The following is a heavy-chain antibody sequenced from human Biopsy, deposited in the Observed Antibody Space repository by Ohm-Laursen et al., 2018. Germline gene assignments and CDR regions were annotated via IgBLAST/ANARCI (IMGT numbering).Heavy chain of an antibody. CDR2: IYPNNGAT. J-gene: IGHJ4*02. CDR1: ADSFVGYD. Sequence: GASVKVSCKAPADSFVGYDIHWVRQAPGQGLEWMGSIYPNNGATKNAQKFQGRVTMTRDTSIKTAFMELKSLRSDDTAVYYCARDLVDWTVPSWGQGTLVIVSS. D-gene: IGHD3/OR15-3a*01. V-gene: IGHV1-2*02. CDR3: ARDLVDWTVPS.